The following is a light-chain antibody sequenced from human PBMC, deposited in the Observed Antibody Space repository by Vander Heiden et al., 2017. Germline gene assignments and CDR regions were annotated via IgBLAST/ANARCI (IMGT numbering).Light chain of an antibody. J-gene: IGLJ2*01. CDR3: QAWASRVPVI. Sequence: YDLAQPPSVFVSPGQTASITCSGDRLGEEYVSWYQQRPGQSPTVVIYQDNKRPSGIPERFSGSNSGNTATLTISGAQALDEADYYCQAWASRVPVIFGGGTQLTVL. CDR2: QDN. CDR1: RLGEEY. V-gene: IGLV3-1*01.